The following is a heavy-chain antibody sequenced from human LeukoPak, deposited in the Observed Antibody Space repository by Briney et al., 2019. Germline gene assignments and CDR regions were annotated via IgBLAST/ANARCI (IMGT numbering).Heavy chain of an antibody. V-gene: IGHV3-30-3*01. Sequence: GRSLRLSCAASGFTFSSYAMHWVRQAPGKGLEWAAVISYDGSNKYYADSVKGRFTISRDNSKNTLYLQMNSLRAEDTAVYYCARDYHYYDSSGYFIWGQGTLVTVSS. J-gene: IGHJ4*02. CDR1: GFTFSSYA. CDR3: ARDYHYYDSSGYFI. CDR2: ISYDGSNK. D-gene: IGHD3-22*01.